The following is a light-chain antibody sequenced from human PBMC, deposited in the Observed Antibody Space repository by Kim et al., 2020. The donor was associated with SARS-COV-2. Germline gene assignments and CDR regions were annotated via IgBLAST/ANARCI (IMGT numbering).Light chain of an antibody. J-gene: IGLJ2*01. CDR3: TSYTSTSTLV. Sequence: QSVLTQPASVSGSPGQSITISCTGTSSDIGSYIFVSWYQQQPGKAPKLIIYDVSYRPSGVSNRFSGSKSGNRASLTISGLQAEDEAVYYCTSYTSTSTLVFGGGTKVTVL. CDR1: SSDIGSYIF. V-gene: IGLV2-14*03. CDR2: DVS.